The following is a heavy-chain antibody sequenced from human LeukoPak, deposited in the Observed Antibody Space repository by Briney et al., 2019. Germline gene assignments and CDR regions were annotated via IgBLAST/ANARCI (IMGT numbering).Heavy chain of an antibody. D-gene: IGHD3-22*01. J-gene: IGHJ4*02. V-gene: IGHV3-74*01. CDR1: GFTFSSYW. CDR2: INSDGSNT. CDR3: ARDLELVYYDSSGYDY. Sequence: GGSLRLSSAASGFTFSSYWMHWVRQVPEKALVWVPRINSDGSNTRYADSVKGRFTISRDNAKNTLYLQMNSLSAEDTAVYYCARDLELVYYDSSGYDYWGQGTLVIVSS.